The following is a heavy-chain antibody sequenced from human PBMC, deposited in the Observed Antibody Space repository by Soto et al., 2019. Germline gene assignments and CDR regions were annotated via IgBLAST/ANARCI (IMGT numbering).Heavy chain of an antibody. CDR3: AKEYSSSWYDSLDY. J-gene: IGHJ4*02. Sequence: GGSLRLSCAASGFTFSSYGMHWVRQAPGKGLEWVAVISYDGSNKYYADSVKGRFTISRDNSKNTLYLQMNSLRAEDTAVYYCAKEYSSSWYDSLDYWGQGTLVTVSS. V-gene: IGHV3-30*18. D-gene: IGHD6-13*01. CDR1: GFTFSSYG. CDR2: ISYDGSNK.